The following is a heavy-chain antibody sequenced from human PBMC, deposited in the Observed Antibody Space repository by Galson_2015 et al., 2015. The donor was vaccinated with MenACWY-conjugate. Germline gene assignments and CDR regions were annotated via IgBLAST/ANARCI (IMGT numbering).Heavy chain of an antibody. J-gene: IGHJ6*02. CDR1: GFTFSSNW. D-gene: IGHD5-24*01. Sequence: SLRLSCAASGFTFSSNWMSWVRQAPGKGLEWVANINQDGSEKYYVDSMKGRFTISRDDAKNSLYLQMNSLRAEDTAVYYCARLSAGSEIRYFYGMDVWGQGTTVTVSS. CDR2: INQDGSEK. CDR3: ARLSAGSEIRYFYGMDV. V-gene: IGHV3-7*03.